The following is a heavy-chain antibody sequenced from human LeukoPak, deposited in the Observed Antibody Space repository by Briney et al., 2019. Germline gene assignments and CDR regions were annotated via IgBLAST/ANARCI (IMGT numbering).Heavy chain of an antibody. CDR3: AKLYDSGSFYLDF. CDR2: ISGSGGST. D-gene: IGHD3-10*01. J-gene: IGHJ4*02. Sequence: GGSLRLSCAASGFTFSNYAMSWARHAPGKGLEWVSGISGSGGSTYHADSVKVRLTISRDNSKNTLYLQMNSLRAEDTAVYYCAKLYDSGSFYLDFWGQGTLVTVSS. V-gene: IGHV3-23*01. CDR1: GFTFSNYA.